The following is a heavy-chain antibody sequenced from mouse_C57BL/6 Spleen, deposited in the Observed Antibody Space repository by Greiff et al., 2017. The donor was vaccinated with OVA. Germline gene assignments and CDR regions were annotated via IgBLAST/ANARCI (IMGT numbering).Heavy chain of an antibody. D-gene: IGHD4-1*01. Sequence: EVQLQQSGAELVRPGASVKLSCTASGFNIKDDYMHWVKQRPEQGLEWIGWIDPENGDTEYASKFLGKATITADTSSNTAYLQLSSLTSEDTAVYYCTVTGTRGYYFDYWGQGTTLTVSS. V-gene: IGHV14-4*01. CDR3: TVTGTRGYYFDY. CDR2: IDPENGDT. J-gene: IGHJ2*01. CDR1: GFNIKDDY.